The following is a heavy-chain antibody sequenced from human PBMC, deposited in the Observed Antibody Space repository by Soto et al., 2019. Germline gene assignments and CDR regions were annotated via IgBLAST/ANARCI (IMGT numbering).Heavy chain of an antibody. Sequence: GESLKISCKGSGYSFTSYWIGWVRQMPGKGLEWMGIIYPGDSDTRYSPSFQGQVTISADKSISTAYLQWSSLKASDTAMYYCARDQFRTLTLAEHPVPEKSSYYYGMDVWGQGTTVTVSS. D-gene: IGHD3-16*02. V-gene: IGHV5-51*01. CDR2: IYPGDSDT. J-gene: IGHJ6*02. CDR3: ARDQFRTLTLAEHPVPEKSSYYYGMDV. CDR1: GYSFTSYW.